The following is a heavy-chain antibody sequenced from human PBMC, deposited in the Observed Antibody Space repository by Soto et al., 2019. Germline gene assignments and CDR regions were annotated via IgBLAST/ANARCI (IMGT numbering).Heavy chain of an antibody. V-gene: IGHV4-31*03. CDR3: AKAIGIDFSWFDS. CDR1: GGSISSGGHH. D-gene: IGHD3-3*01. Sequence: QVKLQESGPGLVKTSQTLSLTCTVSGGSISSGGHHWSWIRQRPGKGLEWIGYIPHSGNSLYNPSLKSRATMSVDTSNNQVSLRLTSLTVADTAVYYCAKAIGIDFSWFDSWGQGTLVSVSS. J-gene: IGHJ5*01. CDR2: IPHSGNS.